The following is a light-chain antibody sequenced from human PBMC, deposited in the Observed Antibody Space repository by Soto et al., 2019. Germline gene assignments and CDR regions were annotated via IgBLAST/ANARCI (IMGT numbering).Light chain of an antibody. CDR2: DAS. CDR3: LQYNGYYRT. V-gene: IGKV1-5*01. J-gene: IGKJ1*01. Sequence: IHMTQSPSSLSASVGDTVTITCRASQTISGWLAWYQQRTGKAPNLLIFDASTLESGVPSRFSGSGSGTTFNLTISSLQSDDFATYYCLQYNGYYRTFGQGTKVDI. CDR1: QTISGW.